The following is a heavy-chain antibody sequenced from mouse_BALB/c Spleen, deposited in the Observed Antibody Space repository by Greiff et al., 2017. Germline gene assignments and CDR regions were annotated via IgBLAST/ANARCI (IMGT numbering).Heavy chain of an antibody. CDR3: ARPAQATMITDYYAMDY. V-gene: IGHV5-6*01. J-gene: IGHJ4*01. CDR1: GFTFSSYG. D-gene: IGHD2-4*01. Sequence: EVKLLESGGDLVKPGGSLKLSCAASGFTFSSYGMSWVRQTPDKRLEWVATISSGGSYTYYPDSVKGRFTISRDNAKNTLYLQMSSLKSEDTAMYDCARPAQATMITDYYAMDYWGQGTSVTVSS. CDR2: ISSGGSYT.